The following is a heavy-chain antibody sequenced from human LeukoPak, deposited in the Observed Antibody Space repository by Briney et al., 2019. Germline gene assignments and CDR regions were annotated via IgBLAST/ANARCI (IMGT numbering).Heavy chain of an antibody. CDR3: ARDRRSAGIHGTRQGKPKYYYYYMDV. Sequence: SETLSLTCTVSGGSISSGGYYWGWIRQPPGKGLEWIGSMYYSGSTYYNPSLKSRVTISVDTSKNQVSLKLSSVTAADTAVYYCARDRRSAGIHGTRQGKPKYYYYYMDVWGKGTRSPSP. J-gene: IGHJ6*03. V-gene: IGHV4-39*07. D-gene: IGHD2-15*01. CDR2: MYYSGST. CDR1: GGSISSGGYY.